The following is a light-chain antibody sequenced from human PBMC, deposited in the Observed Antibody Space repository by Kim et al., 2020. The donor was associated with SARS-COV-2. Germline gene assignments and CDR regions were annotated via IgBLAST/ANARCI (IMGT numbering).Light chain of an antibody. V-gene: IGLV2-14*03. CDR3: SSYTSTSAV. Sequence: QQFTSSVAATTSDDGAYHYVSLFQRHPGKSPKLLIYDFTKRPSGLSNRFSGSKSGKAASLPISGLQAEDEADYYGSSYTSTSAVFGTGTKVTVL. CDR2: DFT. J-gene: IGLJ1*01. CDR1: TSDDGAYHY.